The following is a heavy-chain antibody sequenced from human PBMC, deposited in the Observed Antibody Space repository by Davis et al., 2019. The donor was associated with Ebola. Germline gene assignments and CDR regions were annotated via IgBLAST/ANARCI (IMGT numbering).Heavy chain of an antibody. V-gene: IGHV3-33*01. D-gene: IGHD6-19*01. CDR3: VRILSSGWTRWFDY. Sequence: PGGSLRLSCTASGFTFSHYGMHWVRQAPGKGLEWVAAISYDGSNQYYEDSVKGRFTISRDNVNNTIYLQMNSLRAEDTAMYYCVRILSSGWTRWFDYWGQGTLVTVSS. CDR2: ISYDGSNQ. J-gene: IGHJ4*02. CDR1: GFTFSHYG.